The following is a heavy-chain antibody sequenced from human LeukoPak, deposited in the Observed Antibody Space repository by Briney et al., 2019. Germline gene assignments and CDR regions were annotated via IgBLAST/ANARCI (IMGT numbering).Heavy chain of an antibody. CDR1: GFTFSSYA. Sequence: GGSLRLSCAASGFTFSSYAMHWVRQAPGKGLEWVAVISYDGSNKYYADSVKGRFTISRDNSKNTLHLQMNSLRAEDTAVYYCARSIAAADTAINYFDYWGQGTLVTVSS. D-gene: IGHD6-13*01. CDR3: ARSIAAADTAINYFDY. J-gene: IGHJ4*02. CDR2: ISYDGSNK. V-gene: IGHV3-30*04.